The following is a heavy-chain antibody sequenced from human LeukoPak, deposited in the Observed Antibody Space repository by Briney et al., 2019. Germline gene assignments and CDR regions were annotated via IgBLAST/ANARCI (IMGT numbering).Heavy chain of an antibody. CDR1: GGSFSGYY. CDR2: INHSGST. J-gene: IGHJ6*03. D-gene: IGHD6-6*01. V-gene: IGHV4-34*01. Sequence: SETLSLTCAVYGGSFSGYYWSWIRQPPGKGLEWIGEINHSGSTNYNPSLKSRVTISVDTSKNQFSLKLSSVTAADTALYYCARGCKQLVSRYYYYYYMDVWGKGTTVTVSS. CDR3: ARGCKQLVSRYYYYYYMDV.